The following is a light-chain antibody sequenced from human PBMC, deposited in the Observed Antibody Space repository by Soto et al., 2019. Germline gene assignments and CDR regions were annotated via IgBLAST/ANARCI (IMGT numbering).Light chain of an antibody. CDR3: QQRSNWPPWT. J-gene: IGKJ1*01. V-gene: IGKV3-11*01. CDR2: DAS. Sequence: EIVLTQSPATLSLSPGERATLSCRASQSVSSYLAWYQQKTAQAPRLLIYDASNRATGIPARFSGSGSGTDVTLPISSLEAEDFAVYYCQQRSNWPPWTFGQGTKVEIK. CDR1: QSVSSY.